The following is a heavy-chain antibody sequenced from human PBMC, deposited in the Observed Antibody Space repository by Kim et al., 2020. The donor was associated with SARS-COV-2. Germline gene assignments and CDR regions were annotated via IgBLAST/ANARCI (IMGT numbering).Heavy chain of an antibody. J-gene: IGHJ5*02. V-gene: IGHV4-39*01. CDR3: ARGLAVAGTLWFDP. CDR1: GGSISSSSYY. Sequence: SETLSLTCTVSGGSISSSSYYWGWIRQPPGKGLEWIGSIYYSGSTYYNPSLKSRVTISVDTSKNQFSLKLSSVTAADTAVYYGARGLAVAGTLWFDPWGQGTLVTVSS. CDR2: IYYSGST. D-gene: IGHD6-19*01.